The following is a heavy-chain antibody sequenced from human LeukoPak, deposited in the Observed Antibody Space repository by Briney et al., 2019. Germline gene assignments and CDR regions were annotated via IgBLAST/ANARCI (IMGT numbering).Heavy chain of an antibody. V-gene: IGHV3-30*04. CDR3: AREEYAFDI. J-gene: IGHJ3*02. Sequence: GGSLRLSCAASGFTFSSSAMHWVRQAPGKGLEWVALTSYDGSNKYYADSVKGRFTISRDNSKNTLYLQVNSLRGEDTAVYYCAREEYAFDIWGQGTMVTVSS. CDR2: TSYDGSNK. CDR1: GFTFSSSA.